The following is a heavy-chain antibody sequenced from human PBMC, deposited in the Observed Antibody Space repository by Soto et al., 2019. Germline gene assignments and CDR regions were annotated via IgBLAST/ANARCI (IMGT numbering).Heavy chain of an antibody. J-gene: IGHJ4*02. V-gene: IGHV1-18*01. CDR1: GYAFTTYG. CDR3: ARGKYGDH. CDR2: ISAHDGNT. D-gene: IGHD2-2*01. Sequence: QVHLVQSGAEVKKAGASVKVSCQGSGYAFTTYGITWVRQAPGQGLEWMGWISAHDGNTNYAQKLQGRVTVTRDTSTSTAYMELRSLRYDDTAVYYCARGKYGDHWGQGALVTVSS.